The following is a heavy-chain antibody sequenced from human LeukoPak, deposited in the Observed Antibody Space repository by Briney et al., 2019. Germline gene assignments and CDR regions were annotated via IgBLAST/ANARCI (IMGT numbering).Heavy chain of an antibody. V-gene: IGHV1-46*01. D-gene: IGHD2-2*01. CDR1: GYTFTSYY. CDR3: ARVYCSSTSCQNWFDP. Sequence: ASVKVSCKASGYTFTSYYMHWVRQAPGQGLEWMGIINPSGGSTSYAQKFQGRVTMTRDTSTSTVYMELSSLRSEDTAVYYCARVYCSSTSCQNWFDPWGQGTLVTVSS. J-gene: IGHJ5*02. CDR2: INPSGGST.